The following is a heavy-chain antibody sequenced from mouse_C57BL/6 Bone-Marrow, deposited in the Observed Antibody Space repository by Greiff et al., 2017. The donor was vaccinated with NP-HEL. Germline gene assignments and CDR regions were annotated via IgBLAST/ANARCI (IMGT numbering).Heavy chain of an antibody. Sequence: QVQLQQSGAELVRPGASVTLSCKASGYTFTDYEMHWVKQTPVHGLEWIGAIDPETGGTAYNQKFKGKAILTADKSSSTAYMELRSLTSEDSAVYYCTRGTVVAPYWYFDVWGTGTTVTVSS. CDR2: IDPETGGT. CDR1: GYTFTDYE. D-gene: IGHD1-1*01. CDR3: TRGTVVAPYWYFDV. J-gene: IGHJ1*03. V-gene: IGHV1-15*01.